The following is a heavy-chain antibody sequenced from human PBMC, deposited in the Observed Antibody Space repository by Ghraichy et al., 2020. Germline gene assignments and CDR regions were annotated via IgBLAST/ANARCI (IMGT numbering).Heavy chain of an antibody. CDR2: IIPIFGTA. CDR3: ARGGVYSNYGGSFDN. CDR1: GGTFSSYA. Sequence: SVKVSCKASGGTFSSYAISWVRQAPGQGLEWMGGIIPIFGTANYAQKYQGRVTITADESTSTAYMELSSLRSEDTAVYYCARGGVYSNYGGSFDNWGQGTLVTVSS. J-gene: IGHJ4*02. V-gene: IGHV1-69*13. D-gene: IGHD4-11*01.